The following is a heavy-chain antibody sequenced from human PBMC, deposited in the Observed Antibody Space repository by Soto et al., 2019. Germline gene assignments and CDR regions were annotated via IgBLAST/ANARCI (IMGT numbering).Heavy chain of an antibody. Sequence: GGSLRLSCLASGFTFSDFAMTWVRHVPGRGPECVASLDGTVGSTDFAESVRGRFSISRDNCQNTLFLQMKRLTVDDTAIYYCAAPRDEYGSGVSWFTYGMDIWGQGTTVTVSS. V-gene: IGHV3-23*01. D-gene: IGHD3-10*01. J-gene: IGHJ6*02. CDR3: AAPRDEYGSGVSWFTYGMDI. CDR2: LDGTVGST. CDR1: GFTFSDFA.